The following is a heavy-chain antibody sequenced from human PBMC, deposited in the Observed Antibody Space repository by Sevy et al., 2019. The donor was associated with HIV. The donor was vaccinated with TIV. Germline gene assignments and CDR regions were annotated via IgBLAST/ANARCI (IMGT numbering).Heavy chain of an antibody. CDR2: IYYSGST. CDR3: ARSASYYDSSGYYYDYNWFDP. CDR1: GGSISSYY. D-gene: IGHD3-22*01. Sequence: ETLSLTCTVSGGSISSYYWSWIRQPPGKGLEWIGYIYYSGSTNYNPSLKSRVTISVDTSKNQFSLKLSSVTAADTAVYYCARSASYYDSSGYYYDYNWFDPWGQGTLVTVSS. J-gene: IGHJ5*02. V-gene: IGHV4-59*01.